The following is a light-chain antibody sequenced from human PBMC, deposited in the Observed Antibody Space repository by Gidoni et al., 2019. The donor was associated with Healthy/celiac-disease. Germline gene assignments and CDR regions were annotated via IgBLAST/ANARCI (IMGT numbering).Light chain of an antibody. J-gene: IGKJ2*01. CDR1: QSVSSSY. CDR2: GAS. CDR3: QQYGSSPPTYT. V-gene: IGKV3-20*01. Sequence: EIVLTQSPGTLSLSPGERATLSCRASQSVSSSYLAWYQQKPGQAPRLLIYGASSRATGSPDRFRGSGCGTDFNLTISRMEPEDFAVYYCQQYGSSPPTYTFGQGTKLEIK.